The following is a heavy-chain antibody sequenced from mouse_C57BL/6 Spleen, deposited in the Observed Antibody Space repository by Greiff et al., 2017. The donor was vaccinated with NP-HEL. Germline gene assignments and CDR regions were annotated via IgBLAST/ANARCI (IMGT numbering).Heavy chain of an antibody. V-gene: IGHV1-22*01. Sequence: VHVKQSGPELVKPGASVKMSCKASGYTFTDYNMHWVKQSHGKSLEWIGYINPNNGGTSYNQKFKGKATLTVNKSSSTAYMELRSLTSEDSAVYYCARHDYDDWYFDVWGTGTTVTVSS. J-gene: IGHJ1*03. CDR1: GYTFTDYN. CDR3: ARHDYDDWYFDV. D-gene: IGHD2-4*01. CDR2: INPNNGGT.